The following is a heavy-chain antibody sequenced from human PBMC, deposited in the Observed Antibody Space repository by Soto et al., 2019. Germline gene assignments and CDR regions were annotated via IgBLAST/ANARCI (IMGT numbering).Heavy chain of an antibody. D-gene: IGHD2-2*01. CDR3: ARDRGTSCCNWFDP. Sequence: ASVKVSCKASGYTFTGYYMHWVRQAPGQGLEWMGWINPNSGGTNYAQKFQGWVTMTRDTSISTAYMELSRLRSDDTAVYYCARDRGTSCCNWFDPWGQGTLVTVSS. V-gene: IGHV1-2*04. J-gene: IGHJ5*02. CDR2: INPNSGGT. CDR1: GYTFTGYY.